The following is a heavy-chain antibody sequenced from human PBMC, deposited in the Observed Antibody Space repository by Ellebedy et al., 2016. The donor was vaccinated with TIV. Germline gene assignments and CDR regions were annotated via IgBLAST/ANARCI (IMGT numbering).Heavy chain of an antibody. D-gene: IGHD5-24*01. J-gene: IGHJ3*02. CDR3: ARIRMATITPDDAFDI. CDR1: GFSLSNARMG. CDR2: IFSNDEK. V-gene: IGHV2-26*01. Sequence: SGPTLVKPTETLTLTCTVSGFSLSNARMGVSWIRQPPGKALEWLAHIFSNDEKSYSTSLKSRLTISKDTSKSQVVLTMTNMDPVDTATYYCARIRMATITPDDAFDIWGQGTMVTVSS.